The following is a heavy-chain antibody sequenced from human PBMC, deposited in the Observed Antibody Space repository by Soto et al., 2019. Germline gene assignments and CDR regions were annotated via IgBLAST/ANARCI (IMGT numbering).Heavy chain of an antibody. V-gene: IGHV7-4-1*01. Sequence: ASVKVSCKASGYTFTSYAMNWVRQAPGQGLEWMGWINTNTGNPTYAQGFTGRFVSSLDTSVSTAYLQICSLKAEDTAVYYCARVPTWNYDIRIGYRTFFYGMYVWS. J-gene: IGHJ6*02. D-gene: IGHD3-3*01. CDR1: GYTFTSYA. CDR2: INTNTGNP. CDR3: ARVPTWNYDIRIGYRTFFYGMYV.